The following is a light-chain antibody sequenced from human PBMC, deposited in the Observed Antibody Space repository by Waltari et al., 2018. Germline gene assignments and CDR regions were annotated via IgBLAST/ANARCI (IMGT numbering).Light chain of an antibody. CDR3: QSYDSSLSGSV. CDR1: SSNIGAGHD. Sequence: QSVLPQPPSVSGAPVQRLTIPFTGSSSNIGAGHDVHWYQQLPGTAPTLPIYGNSNRPSGVPDRFSGSKSGTSASLAITGLQAEDEADYYCQSYDSSLSGSVFGGGTKLTVL. V-gene: IGLV1-40*01. J-gene: IGLJ2*01. CDR2: GNS.